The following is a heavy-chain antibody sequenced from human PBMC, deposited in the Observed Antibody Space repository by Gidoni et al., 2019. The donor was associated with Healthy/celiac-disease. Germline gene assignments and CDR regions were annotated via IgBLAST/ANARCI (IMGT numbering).Heavy chain of an antibody. CDR3: AGGVGSSWSGAEYFQH. D-gene: IGHD6-13*01. V-gene: IGHV4-39*01. CDR1: GGSITTSSYC. Sequence: QPHLPYSGPGLVQPSETLSLPCTVPGGSITTSSYCWGWIRQPPGKGLEWIGSIDYVGRTYHSPSLKSRVNISVDTSKNQFSAKLSSVTAADTAVYYCAGGVGSSWSGAEYFQHWGQGTLVTVSS. J-gene: IGHJ1*01. CDR2: IDYVGRT.